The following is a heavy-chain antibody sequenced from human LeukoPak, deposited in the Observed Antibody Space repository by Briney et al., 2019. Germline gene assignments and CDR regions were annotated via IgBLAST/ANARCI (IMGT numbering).Heavy chain of an antibody. V-gene: IGHV4-34*01. Sequence: SETLSLTCAVYGGSFSGYYWSWIRQPPGKGLEWIGEINHSGSTNYNPSLKSRVTISVDTSKNQFSLKLSSVTAADTAVYYCARVKAWMTGADYWGQGTLVTVSS. D-gene: IGHD2-2*03. CDR2: INHSGST. CDR1: GGSFSGYY. J-gene: IGHJ4*02. CDR3: ARVKAWMTGADY.